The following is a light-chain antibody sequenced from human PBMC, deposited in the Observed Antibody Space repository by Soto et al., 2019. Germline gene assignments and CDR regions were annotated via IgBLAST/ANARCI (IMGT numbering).Light chain of an antibody. CDR2: EAF. CDR1: SSDIGSDKL. Sequence: QSVLTRPASVSGSPGQSITISCTGTSSDIGSDKLVSWYQQHPGRAPKIIIYEAFKRPSGVSNRFSGSRSGNTASLTISGLRGEDEADYYCCSYAGSTTWVFGGGTKLTVL. J-gene: IGLJ3*02. V-gene: IGLV2-23*01. CDR3: CSYAGSTTWV.